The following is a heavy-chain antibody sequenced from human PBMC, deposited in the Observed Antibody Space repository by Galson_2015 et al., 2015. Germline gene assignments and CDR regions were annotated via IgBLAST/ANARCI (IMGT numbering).Heavy chain of an antibody. CDR3: ARGHGAYDRVFDY. CDR2: MSYDGSDE. CDR1: GFIFGTQS. J-gene: IGHJ4*02. V-gene: IGHV3-30*03. Sequence: SLRLSCAASGFIFGTQSMNWVRQAPGKGLEWAAIMSYDGSDEFYADSVKGRFTISRDNSRNTLYLQMNSLRAEDTAVYYCARGHGAYDRVFDYWGQGTLVTVSS. D-gene: IGHD4-17*01.